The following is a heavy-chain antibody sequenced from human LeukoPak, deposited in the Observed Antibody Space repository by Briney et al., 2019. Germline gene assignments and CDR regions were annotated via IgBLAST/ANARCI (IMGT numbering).Heavy chain of an antibody. V-gene: IGHV3-7*01. CDR2: IKQDGSEK. CDR3: AREPAIFGVVIVPDY. Sequence: GGSLSLSCAASGFTFSNYWMSCVRQAPGEGREWVANIKQDGSEKYYVDSVKGRFTISRDNAKNSLYLQMYGLRAEDTAVYYCAREPAIFGVVIVPDYWGQGTLVTVSS. D-gene: IGHD3-3*01. J-gene: IGHJ4*02. CDR1: GFTFSNYW.